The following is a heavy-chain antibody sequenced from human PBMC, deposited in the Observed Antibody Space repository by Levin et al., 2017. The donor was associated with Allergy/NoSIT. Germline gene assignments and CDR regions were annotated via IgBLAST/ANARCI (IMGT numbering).Heavy chain of an antibody. CDR3: AKYRRVNGNYDSHFGN. CDR2: ISGGGIT. V-gene: IGHV3-23*01. D-gene: IGHD3-22*01. Sequence: SCAASGFTFTSYGMTWVRQAPGKGLEWVSTISGGGITFYGDPVKGRFTISRDNSMDTLFLQMNSLRAEDTAVYFCAKYRRVNGNYDSHFGNWGQGTLVTVSS. CDR1: GFTFTSYG. J-gene: IGHJ4*02.